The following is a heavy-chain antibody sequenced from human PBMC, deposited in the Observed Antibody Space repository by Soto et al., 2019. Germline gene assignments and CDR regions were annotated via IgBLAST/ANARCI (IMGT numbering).Heavy chain of an antibody. Sequence: QVTLKESGPVLVKPTETLTLTCTVSGFSLSNARMGVSWIRPPPGKALEWLAHIFSNDDKSYSTSLKSRLTISKDTSKSQVVLTMTNMDPVDTATYYCARITNQVAGKGGWFAPWGQGTMVTVSS. J-gene: IGHJ5*02. V-gene: IGHV2-26*01. D-gene: IGHD6-19*01. CDR2: IFSNDDK. CDR3: ARITNQVAGKGGWFAP. CDR1: GFSLSNARMG.